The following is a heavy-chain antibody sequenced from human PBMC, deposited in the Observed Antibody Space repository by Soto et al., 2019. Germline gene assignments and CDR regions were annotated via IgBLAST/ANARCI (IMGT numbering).Heavy chain of an antibody. CDR3: AREGDIAVVPAASPNNYYYYYGMDV. D-gene: IGHD2-2*01. CDR2: ISSSSTYI. V-gene: IGHV3-21*01. CDR1: GFTFRSYS. Sequence: EVQLVESGAGLVQPGGSLRLSCAASGFTFRSYSMNWVRQAPGKGLEWISCISSSSTYIYYADSVKGRFTISRDNAKNSLYQQMSGRRAGDTALYYCAREGDIAVVPAASPNNYYYYYGMDVWGQGTTVTVSS. J-gene: IGHJ6*02.